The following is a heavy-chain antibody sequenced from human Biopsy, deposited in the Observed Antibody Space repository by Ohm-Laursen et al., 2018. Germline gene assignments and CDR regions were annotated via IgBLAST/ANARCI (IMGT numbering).Heavy chain of an antibody. Sequence: TLSLTCSVSGGSINSGGHFWVWVRQSPGKGLEWIGYIYDNGDTYYNPSLMSLVSISADTSKNKVSLRLNSVTAADTAVYYCTRVRTFGGVIGGYYFDSWGQGILVTVSS. CDR2: IYDNGDT. CDR3: TRVRTFGGVIGGYYFDS. J-gene: IGHJ4*02. V-gene: IGHV4-31*01. D-gene: IGHD3-16*02. CDR1: GGSINSGGHF.